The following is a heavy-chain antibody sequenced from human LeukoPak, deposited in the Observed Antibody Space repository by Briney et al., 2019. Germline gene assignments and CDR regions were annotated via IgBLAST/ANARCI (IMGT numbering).Heavy chain of an antibody. V-gene: IGHV3-15*01. Sequence: GGSLRLSCAASGFTFSNAWMSWVRQAPGKGLEWVGRIKSKTDGGTTDYAAPVKGRFTISRDDSKNTLYLQMNSLKTEDTAVYSCTTVREGFLEWLLTYYYYYYMDVWGKGTTVTGSS. CDR1: GFTFSNAW. CDR3: TTVREGFLEWLLTYYYYYYMDV. J-gene: IGHJ6*03. CDR2: IKSKTDGGTT. D-gene: IGHD3-3*01.